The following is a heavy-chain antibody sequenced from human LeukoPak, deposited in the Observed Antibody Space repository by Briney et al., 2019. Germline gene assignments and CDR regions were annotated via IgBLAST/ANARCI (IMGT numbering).Heavy chain of an antibody. CDR3: ARRYYYGSGSYGYYGMDV. V-gene: IGHV4-59*08. CDR1: GGSIRSYY. CDR2: IHYSEST. J-gene: IGHJ6*02. D-gene: IGHD3-10*01. Sequence: SETLPLTCTVSGGSIRSYYWTWIRQSPGKRLEWIGCIHYSESTNYNPSLKSRVTISIDTSKNQVSLKLSSVTAADTAVYYCARRYYYGSGSYGYYGMDVWGQGTTVTVSS.